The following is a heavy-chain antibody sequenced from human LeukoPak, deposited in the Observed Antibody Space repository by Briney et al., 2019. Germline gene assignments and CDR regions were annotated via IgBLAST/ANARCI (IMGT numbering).Heavy chain of an antibody. J-gene: IGHJ3*02. D-gene: IGHD3-22*01. CDR2: ISWNSGSI. CDR1: GFTFDDYA. CDR3: AKATTRITMIVPAFDI. V-gene: IGHV3-9*01. Sequence: GRSLRLSCAASGFTFDDYAMHWVRQAPGKGLEWVSGISWNSGSIGYADSVKGRFTISRDNAKNSLYLQMNSLRAEDTALYCCAKATTRITMIVPAFDIWGQGTMVTVSS.